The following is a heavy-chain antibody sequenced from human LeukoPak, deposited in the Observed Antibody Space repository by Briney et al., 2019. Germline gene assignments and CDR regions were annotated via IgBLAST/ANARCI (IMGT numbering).Heavy chain of an antibody. J-gene: IGHJ4*02. CDR3: ARECSGSSCYWIH. D-gene: IGHD2-15*01. CDR2: ISAYNGNT. CDR1: GYTFSSYG. V-gene: IGHV1-18*01. Sequence: ASVTVSCKASGYTFSSYGISWVRQAPGQGLEWLGYISAYNGNTNYAQKVQGRITMTTDTSTSTAYMEMRSLRSDDTAVYYCARECSGSSCYWIHWGQGTLVTVSS.